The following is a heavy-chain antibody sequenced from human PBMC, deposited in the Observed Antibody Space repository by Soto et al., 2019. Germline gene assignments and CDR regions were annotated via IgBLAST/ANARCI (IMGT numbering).Heavy chain of an antibody. D-gene: IGHD2-2*01. V-gene: IGHV4-59*03. J-gene: IGHJ4*02. Sequence: SETLSLPCTVSGGSIINYYWSWIRQPPGMGLEWIGYIHHSGDTNSDPSLKSRVTISIDTSKNQLSLRLSSVTAADTAVYYCARYCVSAKCLDYWGQGTLVTVSS. CDR2: IHHSGDT. CDR1: GGSIINYY. CDR3: ARYCVSAKCLDY.